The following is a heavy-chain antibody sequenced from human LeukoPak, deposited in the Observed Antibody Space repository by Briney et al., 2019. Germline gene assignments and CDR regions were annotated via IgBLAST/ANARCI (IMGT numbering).Heavy chain of an antibody. CDR3: VRGHYADY. Sequence: GGSLRLSCAASGFAFSSYYMNWVRQAPGKGLEWVANIKPDGSEENYVDSVRGRFTISRDNAKNSVYLQMNSLRADDTALYYCVRGHYADYTGQGTLVTVSS. CDR2: IKPDGSEE. J-gene: IGHJ4*02. CDR1: GFAFSSYY. V-gene: IGHV3-7*01.